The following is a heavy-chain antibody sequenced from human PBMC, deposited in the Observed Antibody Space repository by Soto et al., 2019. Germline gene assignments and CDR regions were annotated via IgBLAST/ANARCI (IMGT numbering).Heavy chain of an antibody. V-gene: IGHV3-33*01. Sequence: LRLSCAASGFTFSSYGMHWVRQAPGKGLEWVAVIWYDGSNKYYADSVKGRFTISRDNSKNTLYLQMNSLRAEDTAVYYCARDHRLNYYDGSWFDTWGQGTLVTVSS. CDR1: GFTFSSYG. D-gene: IGHD3-22*01. J-gene: IGHJ5*02. CDR2: IWYDGSNK. CDR3: ARDHRLNYYDGSWFDT.